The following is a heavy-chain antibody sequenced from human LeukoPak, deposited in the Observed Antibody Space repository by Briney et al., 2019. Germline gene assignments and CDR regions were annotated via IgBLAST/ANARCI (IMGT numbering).Heavy chain of an antibody. CDR3: AKDRAARDLPYYFDY. Sequence: PGGSLRLSCTAAGFTFNNYAMSWVRQAPGKGLEWVANIKQDGSEKYYVDSVKGRFTISRDNAKNSLYLQMNSLRAEDTAVYYCAKDRAARDLPYYFDYWGQGILVTVSS. J-gene: IGHJ4*02. D-gene: IGHD3-3*01. CDR1: GFTFNNYA. CDR2: IKQDGSEK. V-gene: IGHV3-7*01.